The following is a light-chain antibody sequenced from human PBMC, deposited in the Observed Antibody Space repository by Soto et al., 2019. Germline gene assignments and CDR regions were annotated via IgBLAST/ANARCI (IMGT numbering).Light chain of an antibody. CDR3: QQYNSYST. J-gene: IGKJ1*01. CDR1: QSISSY. Sequence: DIQMTQSPSSRSASVGDRFTITCRASQSISSYLNWYLQKPGKAPKLLIYDASSLESGVPSRFSGSGSGTEFTLTISSLQPDDFATYYCQQYNSYSTFGQGTKVDIK. V-gene: IGKV1-5*01. CDR2: DAS.